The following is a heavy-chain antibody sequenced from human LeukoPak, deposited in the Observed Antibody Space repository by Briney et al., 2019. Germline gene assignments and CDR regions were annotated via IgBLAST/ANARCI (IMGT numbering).Heavy chain of an antibody. CDR3: ARTYCGGDCYSSGGWFDT. Sequence: ASVKVSCKASGGTFSSYAISWVRQAPGQGLEWMGGVIPIFGTANYAQKFQGRVTITADESTSTAYMDLSSLRFEDTAVYYCARTYCGGDCYSSGGWFDTWGQGTLVTVSS. CDR1: GGTFSSYA. J-gene: IGHJ5*02. CDR2: VIPIFGTA. V-gene: IGHV1-69*13. D-gene: IGHD2-21*02.